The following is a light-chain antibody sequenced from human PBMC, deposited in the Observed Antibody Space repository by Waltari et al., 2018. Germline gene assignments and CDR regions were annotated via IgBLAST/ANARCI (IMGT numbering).Light chain of an antibody. V-gene: IGLV2-8*01. J-gene: IGLJ2*01. CDR2: EVN. Sequence: QSALTQPPSASWSPGQSVTISCSGSSSDIGTYKFVSWYQQHPGKSPKLIIYEVNQRPSGVPDRFSGSKSGNTASLTVSGLLPEDEADYYCSSYAGTKKLLFGGVTKLTVL. CDR3: SSYAGTKKLL. CDR1: SSDIGTYKF.